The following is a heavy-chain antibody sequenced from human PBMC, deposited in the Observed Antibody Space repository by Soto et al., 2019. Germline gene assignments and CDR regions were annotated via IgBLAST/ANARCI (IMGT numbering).Heavy chain of an antibody. CDR3: SKDRSWAVACSDY. Sequence: HPGGSLRLSCAASGFTFSSYAMSWVRQAPGRGLEWVSAISGGGGGSTYYADSVKGRFTLSRDDSKNTLYLQMNSLGADDTAVYYCSKDRSWAVACSDYWGQATLVTV. D-gene: IGHD5-12*01. J-gene: IGHJ4*02. V-gene: IGHV3-23*01. CDR1: GFTFSSYA. CDR2: ISGGGGGST.